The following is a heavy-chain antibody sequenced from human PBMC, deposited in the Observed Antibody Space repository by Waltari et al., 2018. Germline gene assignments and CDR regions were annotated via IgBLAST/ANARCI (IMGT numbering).Heavy chain of an antibody. CDR3: ARDGGNVVPL. V-gene: IGHV4-38-2*02. D-gene: IGHD2-15*01. Sequence: SSGFFWGWIRQAPGKGLEWIATISYSGASHYSPSLKSRVTIAADASKNLFSLKLTSVTAADTAMYYCARDGGNVVPLWGLGTAVTVSS. CDR1: SSGFF. CDR2: ISYSGAS. J-gene: IGHJ6*02.